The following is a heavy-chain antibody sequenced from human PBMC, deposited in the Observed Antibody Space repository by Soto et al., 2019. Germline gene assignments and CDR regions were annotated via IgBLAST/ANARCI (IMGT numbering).Heavy chain of an antibody. J-gene: IGHJ6*02. V-gene: IGHV1-69*01. Sequence: VQLVQSGVEVKKPGSSVRVSCKASGDTFKNSVISWVRQAPGQGLEWMGGTIPLFGTTDYAQKFQGRLTITTDESTTTAYMEVSRLTSEDTAVYYCVAELDFGKLSVVWGQGTTVIVSS. CDR3: VAELDFGKLSVV. CDR1: GDTFKNSV. CDR2: TIPLFGTT. D-gene: IGHD3-10*01.